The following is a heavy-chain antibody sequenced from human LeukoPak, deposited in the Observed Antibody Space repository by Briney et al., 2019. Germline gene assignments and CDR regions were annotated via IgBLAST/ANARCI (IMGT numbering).Heavy chain of an antibody. CDR2: IWYDASYK. V-gene: IGHV3-33*01. CDR1: GFTFSRNG. D-gene: IGHD3-22*01. CDR3: ARDVWGDRSSYFDY. Sequence: GGSLRLSCAASGFTFSRNGMHWGRQAPGKGLEWVAVIWYDASYKYYADSVKGRFTISRDNSENTLYLQMNSLRDEDTAVYYCARDVWGDRSSYFDYWGQGILVTVSS. J-gene: IGHJ4*02.